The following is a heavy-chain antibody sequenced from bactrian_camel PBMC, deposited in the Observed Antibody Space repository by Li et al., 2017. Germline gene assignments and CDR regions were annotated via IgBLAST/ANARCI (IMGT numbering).Heavy chain of an antibody. V-gene: IGHV3S6*01. CDR1: EFTYNNRC. CDR3: AADYSARSVCRTGVVLDFSF. Sequence: VQLVESGGGSVQAGGSLRLSCAAAEFTYNNRCMGWYRQAPGMEREGVASLYSGGRDTYYADSVKDRFTISVDNVKKTVYLQMNSLKPEDTAMYYCAADYSARSVCRTGVVLDFSFRGQGTQVTVS. CDR2: LYSGGRDT. J-gene: IGHJ6*01. D-gene: IGHD2*01.